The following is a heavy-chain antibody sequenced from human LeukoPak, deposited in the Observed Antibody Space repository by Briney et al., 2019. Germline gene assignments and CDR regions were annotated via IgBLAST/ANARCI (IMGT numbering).Heavy chain of an antibody. V-gene: IGHV4-39*01. CDR1: GGSISSSSYY. CDR2: IYYSGST. D-gene: IGHD1-26*01. CDR3: ARLSSGSYF. Sequence: PSETLPLTCTVSGGSISSSSYYWGWIRQPPGKGLEWIGSIYYSGSTYYNPSLKSRVTISVDTSKNQFSLKLSSVTAADTAVYYCARLSSGSYFWGQGTLVTVSS. J-gene: IGHJ1*01.